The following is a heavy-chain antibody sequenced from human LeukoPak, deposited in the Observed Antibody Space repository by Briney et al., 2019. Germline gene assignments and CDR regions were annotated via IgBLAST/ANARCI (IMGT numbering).Heavy chain of an antibody. V-gene: IGHV4-39*07. J-gene: IGHJ4*02. CDR2: IYYSGST. CDR1: GGSISSSSYY. Sequence: PSETLSLTCTVSGGSISSSSYYWGWIRQPPGKGLEWIGSIYYSGSTYYNPSLKSRVTISVDTSKNQFSLTLSSVTAADTAVYYCARRSSRYFGSRSYRKYYFDYWGQGTLVIVSS. D-gene: IGHD3-10*01. CDR3: ARRSSRYFGSRSYRKYYFDY.